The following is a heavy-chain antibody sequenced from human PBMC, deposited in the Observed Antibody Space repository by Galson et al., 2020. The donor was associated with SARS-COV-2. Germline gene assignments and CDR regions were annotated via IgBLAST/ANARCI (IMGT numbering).Heavy chain of an antibody. CDR3: ASVFRRYYDSSGPNYYYYGMDV. D-gene: IGHD3-22*01. CDR2: ISSSSSTI. Sequence: YISSSSSTIYYADSVKGRFTISRDNAKNSLYLQMNSLRDEDTAVYYCASVFRRYYDSSGPNYYYYGMDVWGQGTTVTVSS. J-gene: IGHJ6*02. V-gene: IGHV3-48*02.